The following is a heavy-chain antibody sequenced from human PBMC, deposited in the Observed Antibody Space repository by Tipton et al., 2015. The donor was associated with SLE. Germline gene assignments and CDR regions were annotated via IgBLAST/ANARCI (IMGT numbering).Heavy chain of an antibody. Sequence: TLSLTCAVYGGSFSGYYWSWIRQPPGKGLEWIGEINHSGSTNYNPSLKRRVTLSEDTAKNQFSLKLSSVTAADTAVYYCASSERYCSSTSCYKAGQSHHWGQGTLVTVSS. CDR2: INHSGST. CDR1: GGSFSGYY. J-gene: IGHJ1*01. V-gene: IGHV4-34*01. D-gene: IGHD2-2*02. CDR3: ASSERYCSSTSCYKAGQSHH.